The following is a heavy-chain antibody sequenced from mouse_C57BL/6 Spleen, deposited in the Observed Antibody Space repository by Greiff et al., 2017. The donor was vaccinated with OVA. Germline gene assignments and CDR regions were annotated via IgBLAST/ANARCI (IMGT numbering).Heavy chain of an antibody. CDR1: GFAFTNYL. J-gene: IGHJ2*01. V-gene: IGHV1-54*01. D-gene: IGHD2-1*01. CDR3: RIYYGNYDYFDY. CDR2: INPGSGGT. Sequence: VQLQQSGAELVRPGTSVKVSCTASGFAFTNYLIEWVKQRPGPGLEWIGVINPGSGGTNYNEKFQGKATLTADKSSSTAYIQLSSLTSEDSAVYFWRIYYGNYDYFDYWGQGTTLTVSS.